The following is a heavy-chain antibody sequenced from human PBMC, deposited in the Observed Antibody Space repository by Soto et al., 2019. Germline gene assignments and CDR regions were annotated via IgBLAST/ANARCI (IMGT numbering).Heavy chain of an antibody. CDR2: ISAYNGNT. J-gene: IGHJ4*02. Sequence: GPVKGSRTGSCYTFSHHGISWGRPGPGQGAEWMGWISAYNGNTNYAQKLQGRVTMTTDTSTSTAYMELRSLRPDDTAVYYCARDSPPGYYYDSSGYYYDYWGQGTLVTVSS. D-gene: IGHD3-22*01. V-gene: IGHV1-18*01. CDR3: ARDSPPGYYYDSSGYYYDY. CDR1: CYTFSHHG.